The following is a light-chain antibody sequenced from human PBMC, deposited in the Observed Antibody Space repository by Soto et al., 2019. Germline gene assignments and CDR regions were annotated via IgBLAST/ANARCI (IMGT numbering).Light chain of an antibody. CDR3: AAWDDSLSGRV. V-gene: IGLV1-47*01. J-gene: IGLJ2*01. Sequence: QAVVTQPPSASGTPGQRVTISCSGSSYNIGSNYVYWYQQLPGTAPQLLIYRNNQRPSGVPDRFSGSKSGTSASLASSGLRAEDEADYYCAAWDDSLSGRVFGGGTKVTVL. CDR2: RNN. CDR1: SYNIGSNY.